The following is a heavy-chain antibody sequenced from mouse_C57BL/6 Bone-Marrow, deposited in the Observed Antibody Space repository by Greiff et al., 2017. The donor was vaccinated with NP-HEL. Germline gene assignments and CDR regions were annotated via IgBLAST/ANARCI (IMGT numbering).Heavy chain of an antibody. Sequence: EVMLVESGAELVRPGASVKLSCTASGFNIKDDYMHWVKQRPEQGLEWIGWIDPENGDTEYASKFQGKATITADTYSNTAYLQLSSLTSEDTAVYYCTTVSSWYCYFDVWGTGTTVTVSS. J-gene: IGHJ1*03. V-gene: IGHV14-4*01. CDR1: GFNIKDDY. D-gene: IGHD1-1*01. CDR2: IDPENGDT. CDR3: TTVSSWYCYFDV.